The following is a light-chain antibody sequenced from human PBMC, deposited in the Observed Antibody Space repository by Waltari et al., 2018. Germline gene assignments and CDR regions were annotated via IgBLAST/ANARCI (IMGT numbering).Light chain of an antibody. CDR1: SSDVGGYNY. Sequence: QSALTQPRSVSGSPGQSVTISCTGTSSDVGGYNYVSWSQQHPGKAPKLMIYDVSKRPSGVPYRFSGSNSGNTASLTISGLQAEDEADYYCCSYAGSYTGVFGTGTKVTVL. V-gene: IGLV2-11*01. CDR3: CSYAGSYTGV. CDR2: DVS. J-gene: IGLJ1*01.